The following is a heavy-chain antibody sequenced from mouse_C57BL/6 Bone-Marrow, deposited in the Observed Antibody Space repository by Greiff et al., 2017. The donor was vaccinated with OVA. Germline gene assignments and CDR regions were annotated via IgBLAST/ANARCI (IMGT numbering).Heavy chain of an antibody. CDR3: ARPPYYFDY. CDR2: ISTGGGST. CDR1: GFTFSDYY. D-gene: IGHD6-1*01. V-gene: IGHV5-12*01. J-gene: IGHJ2*01. Sequence: DVMLVESGGGLVQPGGSLKLSCAASGFTFSDYYMYWVRQTPEKRLEWVAYISTGGGSTYYPDTVKGRFTISRDNAKNTLYLQMSRLKSEDTAMYYCARPPYYFDYWGQGTTLTVSS.